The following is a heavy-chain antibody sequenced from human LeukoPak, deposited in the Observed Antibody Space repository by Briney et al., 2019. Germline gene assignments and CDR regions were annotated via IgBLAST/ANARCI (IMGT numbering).Heavy chain of an antibody. D-gene: IGHD2-15*01. CDR2: ISWNSGSI. Sequence: GGSLRLSCAASGFTFDDYAMHWVRQAPGKGLEWVSGISWNSGSIGYADSVKGRFTISRDNFKNTLYLQMNSLRAEDTAVYYCAKDWGYCSGGSCAHFDYWGQGTLVTVSS. CDR1: GFTFDDYA. V-gene: IGHV3-9*01. CDR3: AKDWGYCSGGSCAHFDY. J-gene: IGHJ4*02.